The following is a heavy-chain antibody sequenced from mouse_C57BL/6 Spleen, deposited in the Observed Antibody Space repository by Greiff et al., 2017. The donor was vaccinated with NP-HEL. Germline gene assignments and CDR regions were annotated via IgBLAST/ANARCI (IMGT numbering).Heavy chain of an antibody. CDR3: AREKITTVVADWYFDV. CDR2: ISSGGSYT. D-gene: IGHD1-1*01. V-gene: IGHV5-6*01. CDR1: GFTFSSYG. Sequence: EVKVVESGGDLVKPGGSLKLSCAASGFTFSSYGMSWVRQTPDKRLEWVATISSGGSYTYYPDSVKGRFTLSRDNDKNTLYLQMSSLKSEDTAMYYCAREKITTVVADWYFDVWGTGTTVTVSS. J-gene: IGHJ1*03.